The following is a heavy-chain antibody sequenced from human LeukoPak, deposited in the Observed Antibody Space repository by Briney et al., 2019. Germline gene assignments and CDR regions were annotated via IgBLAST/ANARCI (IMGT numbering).Heavy chain of an antibody. V-gene: IGHV4-34*01. D-gene: IGHD6-6*01. CDR2: INHSGST. CDR1: GGSFSGYY. CDR3: ARHASIAARPLDY. Sequence: SETLSLTCVVYGGSFSGYYWSWIRQPPGKGLEWIGEINHSGSTNYNPSLKSRVTISVDTSKNQFSLKLSSVTAADTAVYYCARHASIAARPLDYWGQGTLVTVSS. J-gene: IGHJ4*02.